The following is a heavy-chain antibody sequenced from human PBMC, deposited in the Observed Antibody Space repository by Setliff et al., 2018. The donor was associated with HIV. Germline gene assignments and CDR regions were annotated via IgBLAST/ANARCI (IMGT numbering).Heavy chain of an antibody. V-gene: IGHV4-31*03. D-gene: IGHD5-12*01. CDR2: IYYSGST. CDR3: ARGRHIEATIPFEH. Sequence: SETLSLTCTVSGDSINSGNYYWSWLRQHPGKGLEWIGYIYYSGSTYYSPSLKSRVTISVDTSKNQFSLKLTSVTAADSAIYYCARGRHIEATIPFEHWGQGTLVSVSS. CDR1: GDSINSGNYY. J-gene: IGHJ4*02.